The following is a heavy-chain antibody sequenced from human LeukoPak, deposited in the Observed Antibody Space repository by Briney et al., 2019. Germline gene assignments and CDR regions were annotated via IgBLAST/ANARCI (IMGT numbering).Heavy chain of an antibody. CDR1: GYTFTGYY. J-gene: IGHJ5*02. D-gene: IGHD5-12*01. CDR3: AREYGDGYNSRNWFDP. CDR2: INPNSGGT. V-gene: IGHV1-2*02. Sequence: ASVKVSCKASGYTFTGYYMHWVRQAPGQGLEWMGWINPNSGGTNYAQKLQGRVTMTRDTSISTAYMELGRLRSDDTAVYYCAREYGDGYNSRNWFDPWGQGTLVTVSS.